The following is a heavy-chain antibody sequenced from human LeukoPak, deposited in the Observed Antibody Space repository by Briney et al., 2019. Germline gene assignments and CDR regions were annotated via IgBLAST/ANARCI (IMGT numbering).Heavy chain of an antibody. CDR2: IYSGGST. Sequence: GGSLRLSCAASGFTVSDNYMSWVRQAPGKGLEWVSVIYSGGSTNYADSVKGRFTISRDNSKNTLYLQMNSLRADDTAVYYCARDLRPFSGYDNLAFDIWGQGTMVTVSS. D-gene: IGHD5-12*01. CDR1: GFTVSDNY. J-gene: IGHJ3*02. CDR3: ARDLRPFSGYDNLAFDI. V-gene: IGHV3-66*01.